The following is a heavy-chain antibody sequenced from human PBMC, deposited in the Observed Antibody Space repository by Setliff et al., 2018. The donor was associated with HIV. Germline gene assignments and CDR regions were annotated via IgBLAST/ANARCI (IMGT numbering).Heavy chain of an antibody. CDR2: RSPIFSTT. J-gene: IGHJ3*02. CDR3: AITSRGYSLQRGGAFDI. D-gene: IGHD3-22*01. Sequence: ASVKVSCKCSGDTFTTYVVSWVRQAPGQGLEWMGGRSPIFSTTNYAQKFQGRVTITTDESTSRAYMELSSLRSEDTAVYYCAITSRGYSLQRGGAFDIWGQGTLVTVSS. CDR1: GDTFTTYV. V-gene: IGHV1-69*05.